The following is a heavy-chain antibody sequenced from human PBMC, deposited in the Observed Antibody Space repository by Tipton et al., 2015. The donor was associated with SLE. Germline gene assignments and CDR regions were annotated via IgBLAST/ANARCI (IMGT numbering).Heavy chain of an antibody. Sequence: TLSLTCTVSGGSINSFYWTWVRQPAGKGLEWVGHFHSSGILNYNPSLKSRVTISVDTSSNHFSLNMRSVTAADTAVYYCGRVVPTIFGVGRFDYWGQGTLVTVSS. CDR1: GGSINSFY. V-gene: IGHV4-4*08. J-gene: IGHJ4*02. CDR2: FHSSGIL. D-gene: IGHD3-3*01. CDR3: GRVVPTIFGVGRFDY.